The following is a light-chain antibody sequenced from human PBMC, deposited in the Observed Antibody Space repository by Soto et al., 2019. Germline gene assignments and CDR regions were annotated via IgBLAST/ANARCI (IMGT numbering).Light chain of an antibody. CDR3: QQYENLPLT. J-gene: IGKJ4*01. CDR1: QDISKY. CDR2: DAS. Sequence: DIQLAQSPSSLSASVGDRVTIPCQASQDISKYLNWYQQKPGKAPKLLIYDASNLETGNPSRFSGSGSGTNFSLTITSLQPEDIATYYCQQYENLPLTFGGGTKVGIK. V-gene: IGKV1-33*01.